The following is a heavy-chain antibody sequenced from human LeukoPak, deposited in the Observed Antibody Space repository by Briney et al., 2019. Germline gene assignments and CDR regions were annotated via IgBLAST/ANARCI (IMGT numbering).Heavy chain of an antibody. CDR2: IYYSGST. Sequence: SETLSLTCTVSGGSISSYYWSWIRQPPGKGLEWIGYIYYSGSTNYNPSLKNRVTISVDTSKNQFSLKLSSVTAADTAVYYCASSPYSGSYYFIDYWGQGTLVTVSS. CDR3: ASSPYSGSYYFIDY. V-gene: IGHV4-59*08. D-gene: IGHD1-26*01. CDR1: GGSISSYY. J-gene: IGHJ4*02.